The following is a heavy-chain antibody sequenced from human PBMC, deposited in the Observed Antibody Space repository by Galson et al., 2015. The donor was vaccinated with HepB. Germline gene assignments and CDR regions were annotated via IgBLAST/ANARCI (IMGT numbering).Heavy chain of an antibody. CDR2: ISSSSSTI. V-gene: IGHV3-48*01. CDR1: GFTFSSYS. J-gene: IGHJ4*02. Sequence: SLRLSCAASGFTFSSYSMNWVRQAPGKGLEWVSYISSSSSTIYYADSVKGRFTISRDNAKNSLYLQMNSLRAEDTAVYYCAIKAPGYSYGLNWGQGTLVTVSS. CDR3: AIKAPGYSYGLN. D-gene: IGHD5-18*01.